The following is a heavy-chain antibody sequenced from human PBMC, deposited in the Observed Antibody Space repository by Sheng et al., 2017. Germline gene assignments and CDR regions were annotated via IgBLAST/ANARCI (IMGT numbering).Heavy chain of an antibody. V-gene: IGHV3-23*01. J-gene: IGHJ4*02. CDR1: GFTFDNNA. D-gene: IGHD3-16*01. CDR2: VSGGGGVT. Sequence: LLESGGGLAQPGGSLRLSCAASGFTFDNNAMTWVRQAPGKGLEWVSTVSGGGGVTYYAESVKGRFTISRDNFRNTLFLQMDSLTSADTAVYYCAKVGGVVSLFPYYFDYWGQGTRSTVSS. CDR3: AKVGGVVSLFPYYFDY.